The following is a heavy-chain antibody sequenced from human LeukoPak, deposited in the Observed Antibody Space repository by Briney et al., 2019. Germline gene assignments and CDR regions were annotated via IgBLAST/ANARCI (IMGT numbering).Heavy chain of an antibody. D-gene: IGHD5-12*01. CDR2: IYYSGST. V-gene: IGHV4-59*01. CDR3: ARGNIVATIFDY. J-gene: IGHJ4*02. CDR1: GGSISSYY. Sequence: SETLSLTCTVSGGSISSYYWSWIRQPPGKGLEWIGYIYYSGSTNYNPSLKSRVTISVDTSKNQFSLKLSSVTAADTAVYYCARGNIVATIFDYWGQGTLVTVSS.